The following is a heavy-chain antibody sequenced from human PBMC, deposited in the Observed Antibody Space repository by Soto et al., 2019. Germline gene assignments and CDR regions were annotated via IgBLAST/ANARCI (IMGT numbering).Heavy chain of an antibody. D-gene: IGHD6-19*01. Sequence: ASVKVSCKASGYSFTDYYMHWVRQAPGQGLEWMGWINPKSGGTKYAQKFQGWVTMTRDTSISTAYMELSRLRSDDTAVYYCARDRAGIAVAGEFDYWGQGTLVTVSS. CDR1: GYSFTDYY. V-gene: IGHV1-2*04. J-gene: IGHJ4*02. CDR3: ARDRAGIAVAGEFDY. CDR2: INPKSGGT.